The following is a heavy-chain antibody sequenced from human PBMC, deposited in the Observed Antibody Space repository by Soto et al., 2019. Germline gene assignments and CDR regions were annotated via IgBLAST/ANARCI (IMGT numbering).Heavy chain of an antibody. CDR3: ARWFTMTALDS. V-gene: IGHV3-48*01. CDR2: ITGSGSGV. CDR1: GFTFSTYS. J-gene: IGHJ4*02. Sequence: GGSLRLSCAASGFTFSTYSMNWVRRAPGKGLEWVSYITGSGSGVYYADSVKGRFTISRDNAKNSLYLQMNSLRAEDTAVYYCARWFTMTALDSWGRGTLVTVSS. D-gene: IGHD2-21*02.